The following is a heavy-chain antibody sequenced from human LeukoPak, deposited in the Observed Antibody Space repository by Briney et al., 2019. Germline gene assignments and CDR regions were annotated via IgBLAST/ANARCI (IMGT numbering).Heavy chain of an antibody. CDR2: IWYDGSNK. J-gene: IGHJ4*02. V-gene: IGHV3-33*01. CDR3: ARRAYGDYDNYFDY. Sequence: GRSLRLSCAASGFTFSSYGMHWVRQAPGKGLEWVAVIWYDGSNKYYADSVKGRFTISRDNSKNTLYLQMSSLRAEDTAVYYCARRAYGDYDNYFDYWGQGTPVAVSS. D-gene: IGHD4-17*01. CDR1: GFTFSSYG.